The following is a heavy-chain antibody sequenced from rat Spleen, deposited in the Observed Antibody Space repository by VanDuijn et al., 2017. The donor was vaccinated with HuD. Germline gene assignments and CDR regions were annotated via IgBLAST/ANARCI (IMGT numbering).Heavy chain of an antibody. V-gene: IGHV3-4*01. CDR3: ARYRNSMGLFDY. J-gene: IGHJ2*01. CDR1: GYTITSGY. D-gene: IGHD1-7*01. Sequence: EIQLQESGPGLVKPSQSLSLTCSVTGYTITSGYDWSWIRKFPGNKMEWMGYISYSGSTNYNPSLKSRISITRDTSKNQFFLQLNSVTTEDTATYYCARYRNSMGLFDYWGQGLMVTVSS. CDR2: ISYSGST.